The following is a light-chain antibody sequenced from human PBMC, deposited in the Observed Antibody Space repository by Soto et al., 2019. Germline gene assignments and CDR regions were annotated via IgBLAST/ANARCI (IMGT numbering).Light chain of an antibody. CDR3: QQYNDWPLT. CDR1: QSVRSN. Sequence: EIVLTQSPGTLSLSPWERATLSCMASQSVRSNLAWYQQKPGQAPSLLIYGAFTRATGIPTRFSGTGSGTEFTLTISSLQSEDFALYYCQQYNDWPLTFGQGTKVDIK. CDR2: GAF. V-gene: IGKV3-15*01. J-gene: IGKJ1*01.